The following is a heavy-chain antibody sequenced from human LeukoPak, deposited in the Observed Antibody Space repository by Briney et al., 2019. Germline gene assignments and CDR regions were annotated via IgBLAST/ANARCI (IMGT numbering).Heavy chain of an antibody. J-gene: IGHJ3*02. V-gene: IGHV4-59*08. Sequence: SETLSLTCTVSGGSISSSYWSWIRQPPGKGLEWIGYIYYSGSTNYNPSLKSRVTISVDTSKNQFSLKLSSVTAADTAVYYCARVMAGADYDAFDIWGQGTMVTVSS. CDR3: ARVMAGADYDAFDI. D-gene: IGHD1-26*01. CDR2: IYYSGST. CDR1: GGSISSSY.